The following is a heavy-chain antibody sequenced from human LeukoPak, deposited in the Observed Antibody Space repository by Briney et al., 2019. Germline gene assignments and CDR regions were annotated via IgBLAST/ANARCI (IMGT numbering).Heavy chain of an antibody. CDR3: AKDSNPLSPEVRPFDY. CDR1: GFTFGIYG. D-gene: IGHD1-14*01. J-gene: IGHJ4*02. CDR2: IRYDESNK. V-gene: IGHV3-30*02. Sequence: SGGSLRLSCAASGFTFGIYGMHWVRQAPGKGLEWVTFIRYDESNKYYADSAKGRFTISRDNSKNTLYLQMNSLRTEDTAVYYCAKDSNPLSPEVRPFDYWGQGTLVTVSS.